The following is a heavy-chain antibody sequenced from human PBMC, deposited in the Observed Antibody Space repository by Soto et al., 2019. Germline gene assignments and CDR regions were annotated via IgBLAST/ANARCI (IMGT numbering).Heavy chain of an antibody. J-gene: IGHJ4*02. CDR3: ARDGLYCSGGSCYLTPFFDY. CDR1: GYTFTSYA. Sequence: ASVKVSCKASGYTFTSYAMHWVRQAPGQRLEWMGWINAGNGNTKYSQKFQGRVTITRDTSASTAYMELSSLRSEDTAVYYCARDGLYCSGGSCYLTPFFDYWGQGTLVTAPQ. D-gene: IGHD2-15*01. CDR2: INAGNGNT. V-gene: IGHV1-3*01.